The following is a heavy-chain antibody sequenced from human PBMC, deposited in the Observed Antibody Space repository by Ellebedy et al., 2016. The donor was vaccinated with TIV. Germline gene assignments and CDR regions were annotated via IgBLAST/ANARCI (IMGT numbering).Heavy chain of an antibody. D-gene: IGHD3-3*01. Sequence: ASVKVSXKASRYTFTGYYMHWVRQAPGQGLEWMGWINPNSGGTNYAQKFQGRVTMTRDTSISTAYMELSRLRSDDTAVYYCARDLEWYIWGIYWGQGTLVTVSS. CDR2: INPNSGGT. J-gene: IGHJ4*02. CDR3: ARDLEWYIWGIY. V-gene: IGHV1-2*02. CDR1: RYTFTGYY.